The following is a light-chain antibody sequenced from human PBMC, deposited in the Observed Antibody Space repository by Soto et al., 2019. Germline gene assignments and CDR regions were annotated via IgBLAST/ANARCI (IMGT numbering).Light chain of an antibody. V-gene: IGKV3-15*01. Sequence: EIVMTQSPATLSVSPGERATLSCRASQSVTSNLAWYQQKPGQAPRLLIYGASTRATGIPARFGGSGSGTEFTLTISSLQSEDFAVYYCQQYNSWYTFGQGTRLEIK. CDR1: QSVTSN. CDR2: GAS. J-gene: IGKJ5*01. CDR3: QQYNSWYT.